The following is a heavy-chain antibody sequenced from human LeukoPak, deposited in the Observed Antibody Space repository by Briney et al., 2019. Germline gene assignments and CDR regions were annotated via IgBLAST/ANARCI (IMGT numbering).Heavy chain of an antibody. D-gene: IGHD3/OR15-3a*01. CDR1: GDSISYFY. CDR2: FSSSGTT. CDR3: ARQTGSGLFTLP. Sequence: KPPETLSLTCSVSGDSISYFYWSWIRQAAGKGLEWIGRFSSSGTTDYNASLKSRVTISIDTSNNQISLRLISVTATDTAMYYCARQTGSGLFTLPGGRGTLVTVSS. J-gene: IGHJ4*02. V-gene: IGHV4-4*07.